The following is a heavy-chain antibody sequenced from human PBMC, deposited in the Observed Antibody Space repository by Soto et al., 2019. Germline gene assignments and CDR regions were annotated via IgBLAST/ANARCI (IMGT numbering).Heavy chain of an antibody. J-gene: IGHJ4*02. D-gene: IGHD6-19*01. CDR2: IYHSGST. CDR3: ARHLVVVAGTKARFRQTDN. Sequence: SETLSLTCAVSGGSISSGGYSWSWIRQPPGKGLEWIGYIYHSGSTYYNPSLKSRVTISVDRSNNQFSLKLSSVTAADTAVYYCARHLVVVAGTKARFRQTDNWGEGTLVTVSS. CDR1: GGSISSGGYS. V-gene: IGHV4-30-2*01.